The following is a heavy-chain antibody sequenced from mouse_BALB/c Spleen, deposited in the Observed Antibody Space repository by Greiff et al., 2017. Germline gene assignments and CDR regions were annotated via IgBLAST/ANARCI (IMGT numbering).Heavy chain of an antibody. CDR2: ISSGGSYT. CDR1: GFTFSSYT. J-gene: IGHJ4*01. Sequence: EVKLVESGGGLVKPGGSLKLSCAASGFTFSSYTMSWVRQTPEKRLEWVATISSGGSYTYYPDSVKGRFTISRDNAKNTLYLQMSSLKSEDTAMYYCTRDGAPAKDYWGQGTSVTVSS. V-gene: IGHV5-6-4*01. CDR3: TRDGAPAKDY.